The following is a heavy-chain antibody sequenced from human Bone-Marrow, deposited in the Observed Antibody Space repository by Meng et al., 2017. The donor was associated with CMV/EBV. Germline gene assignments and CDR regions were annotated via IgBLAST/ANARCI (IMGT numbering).Heavy chain of an antibody. CDR2: ISYDGSNK. CDR1: GFTFSSSW. D-gene: IGHD2-2*01. J-gene: IGHJ4*02. V-gene: IGHV3-30-3*01. CDR3: ARGPYDYGDY. Sequence: GGSLRLSCAASGFTFSSSWMHWVRQAPGKGLEWVAVISYDGSNKYYADSVKGRFTISRDNSKNTLDLQMNSLRAEDTAVYYCARGPYDYGDYWGQGTLVTVSS.